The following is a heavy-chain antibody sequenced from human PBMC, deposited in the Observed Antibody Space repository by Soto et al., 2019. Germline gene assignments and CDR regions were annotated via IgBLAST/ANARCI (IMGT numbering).Heavy chain of an antibody. CDR1: GYTFTGYY. V-gene: IGHV1-2*04. Sequence: ASVKVSCKASGYTFTGYYMHWVRQAPGQGLEWMGWINPNSGGTNYAQKFQGWVTMTRDTSISTAYMELSRLRSDDTAVYYCARASKVAAQRMDVWGQGTTVTVSS. CDR2: INPNSGGT. J-gene: IGHJ6*02. D-gene: IGHD2-15*01. CDR3: ARASKVAAQRMDV.